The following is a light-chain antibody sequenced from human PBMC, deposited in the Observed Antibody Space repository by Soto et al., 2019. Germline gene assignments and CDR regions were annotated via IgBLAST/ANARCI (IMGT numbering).Light chain of an antibody. CDR2: AAS. J-gene: IGKJ1*01. CDR1: QSISRY. Sequence: DIQMPQSPASLSVSVGDRVTITCRASQSISRYLNWYQQKPGKAPKLLMYAASSLQGGVPSRFSGSASGTDFTLTISSLQPEDFATYYCQQVYSTPLTFGQGTKVDIK. V-gene: IGKV1-39*01. CDR3: QQVYSTPLT.